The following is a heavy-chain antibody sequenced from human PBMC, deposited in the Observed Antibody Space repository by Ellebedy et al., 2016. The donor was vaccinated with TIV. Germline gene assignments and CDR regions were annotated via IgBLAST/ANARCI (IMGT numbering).Heavy chain of an antibody. D-gene: IGHD3-9*01. V-gene: IGHV5-51*01. CDR2: IYPGDSDT. CDR3: ARNGIEGWLSSLGYYYGMDV. Sequence: GESLKISCKGSGYSFTSYWIGWVRQMPGKGLEWMGIIYPGDSDTRYSPSFQGQVTVSADKSISTAYLQWSSLKASDTAMYYCARNGIEGWLSSLGYYYGMDVWGQGTTVTVSS. J-gene: IGHJ6*02. CDR1: GYSFTSYW.